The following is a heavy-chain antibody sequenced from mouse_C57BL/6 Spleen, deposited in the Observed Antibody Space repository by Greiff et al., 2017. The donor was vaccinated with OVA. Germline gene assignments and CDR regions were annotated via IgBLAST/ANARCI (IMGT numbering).Heavy chain of an antibody. CDR2: IDPSDSYT. CDR3: ARSEDGKYFDY. Sequence: QVQLQQPGAELVKPGASVKLSCKASGYTFTSYWMQWVKQRPGQGLEWIGEIDPSDSYTNYNQKFKGKATLTVDTSSSTAYMQLSSLTSEDSAVYYCARSEDGKYFDYWGQGTTLTVSS. CDR1: GYTFTSYW. J-gene: IGHJ2*01. V-gene: IGHV1-50*01. D-gene: IGHD2-1*01.